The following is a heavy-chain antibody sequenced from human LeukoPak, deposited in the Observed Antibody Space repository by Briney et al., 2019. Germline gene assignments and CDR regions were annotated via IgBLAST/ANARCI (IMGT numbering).Heavy chain of an antibody. Sequence: GGSLRLSCAASGFTFNNYAMNWVRQAPGKGLGWVSSISGGGETTYYADSAKGRFTISRDNSQNTLYLQMNSLRAEDTAVYYCARDYADYVGYFFFDYWGQGTLVTVSS. CDR2: ISGGGETT. V-gene: IGHV3-23*01. CDR3: ARDYADYVGYFFFDY. CDR1: GFTFNNYA. J-gene: IGHJ4*02. D-gene: IGHD4-17*01.